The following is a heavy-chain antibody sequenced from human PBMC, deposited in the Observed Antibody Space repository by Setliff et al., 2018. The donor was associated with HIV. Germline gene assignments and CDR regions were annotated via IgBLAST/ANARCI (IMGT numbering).Heavy chain of an antibody. CDR2: ISGSGDTT. D-gene: IGHD6-19*01. V-gene: IGHV3-23*01. CDR1: GFTFSNYA. Sequence: PGESLTISCAASGFTFSNYAMTWVRQAPGKGLEWVSGISGSGDTTNYADSVKGRFTISRDNSKNTLYLQMNSLRAEDTAVYYCAKDYSSGWFDYWGQGTLVTVSS. J-gene: IGHJ4*02. CDR3: AKDYSSGWFDY.